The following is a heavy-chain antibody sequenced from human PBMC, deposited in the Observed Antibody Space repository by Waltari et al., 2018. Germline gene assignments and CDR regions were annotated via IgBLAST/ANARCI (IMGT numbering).Heavy chain of an antibody. D-gene: IGHD2-2*01. CDR3: ARALAGDIVVVPAAIDWFDP. V-gene: IGHV4-31*02. Sequence: SWIRQHPGKGLEWIGYIYYSGSTYYNPSLKSRVTISVDTSKNQFSLKLSSVTAADTAVYYCARALAGDIVVVPAAIDWFDPWGQGTLVTVSS. CDR2: IYYSGST. J-gene: IGHJ5*02.